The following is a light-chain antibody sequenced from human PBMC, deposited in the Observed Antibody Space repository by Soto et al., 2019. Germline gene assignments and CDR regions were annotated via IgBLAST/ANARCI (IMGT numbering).Light chain of an antibody. J-gene: IGKJ3*01. CDR1: QNISTW. Sequence: DIQMTQSPSTLSAFVGDRVTITCRASQNISTWLAWYQQKPGKAPQLLIYDASSLETGVPLRFSGSGSGTEFTLSVSRLQPDYFATYYCQHGFTFGPGTRVDIK. CDR2: DAS. CDR3: QHGFT. V-gene: IGKV1-5*01.